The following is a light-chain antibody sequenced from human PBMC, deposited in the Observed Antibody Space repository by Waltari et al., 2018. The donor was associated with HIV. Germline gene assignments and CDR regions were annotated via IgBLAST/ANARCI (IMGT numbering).Light chain of an antibody. CDR2: AAS. J-gene: IGKJ2*01. CDR3: LQDFSWPYT. CDR1: QGIEKD. Sequence: AIQMTQSPTSLSASVGDRVTITCRVSQGIEKDLSWYQQKPGMAPRLLIYAASISQTGVPPRFSGSGSGAAFTLTISPLEAEDFATYYCLQDFSWPYTFGQGTKLEIK. V-gene: IGKV1-6*02.